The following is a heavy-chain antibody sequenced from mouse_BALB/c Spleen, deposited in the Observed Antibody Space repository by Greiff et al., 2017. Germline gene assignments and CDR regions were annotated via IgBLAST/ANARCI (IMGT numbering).Heavy chain of an antibody. CDR3: ARQRGYPYYFDY. D-gene: IGHD2-14*01. Sequence: DVKLVESGGGLVQPGGSLKLSCAASGFTFSSYTMSWVRQTPEKRLEWVAYISNGGGSTYYPDTVKGRFTISRDNAKNTLYLQMSSLKSEDTAMYYCARQRGYPYYFDYWGQGTTLTVSS. CDR1: GFTFSSYT. CDR2: ISNGGGST. J-gene: IGHJ2*01. V-gene: IGHV5-12-2*01.